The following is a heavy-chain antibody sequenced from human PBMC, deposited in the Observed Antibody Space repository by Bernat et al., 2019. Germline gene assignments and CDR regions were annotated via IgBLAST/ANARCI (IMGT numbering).Heavy chain of an antibody. Sequence: QVQLVQSGAEVKKPGASVKVSYKASGYTFTSYYMHWVRQAPGQGLEWMGIINPSGGSTSYAQKFQGRVTMTRDTSTSTVYMELSSLRSEDTAVYYCAREDRMVRGQKYYYYGMDVWGQGTTVTVSS. CDR1: GYTFTSYY. D-gene: IGHD3-10*01. CDR3: AREDRMVRGQKYYYYGMDV. J-gene: IGHJ6*02. V-gene: IGHV1-46*03. CDR2: INPSGGST.